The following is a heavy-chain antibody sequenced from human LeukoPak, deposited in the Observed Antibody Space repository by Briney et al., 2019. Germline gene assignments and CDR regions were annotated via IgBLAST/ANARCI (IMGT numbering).Heavy chain of an antibody. CDR2: INHSGST. CDR1: GGSFSGYY. D-gene: IGHD6-13*01. V-gene: IGHV4-34*01. J-gene: IGHJ5*02. CDR3: ARAFIAAAGTTDVAYEGWFDP. Sequence: SETLSLTCAVYGGSFSGYYWSWIRQPPGKGLEWIGEINHSGSTNYNPSFKSRVTISVDTSKNQFSLKLSSVTAADTAVYYCARAFIAAAGTTDVAYEGWFDPWGQGTLATVSS.